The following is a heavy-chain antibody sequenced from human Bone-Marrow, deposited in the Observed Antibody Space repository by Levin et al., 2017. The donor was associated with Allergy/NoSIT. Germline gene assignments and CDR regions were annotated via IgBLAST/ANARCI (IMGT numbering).Heavy chain of an antibody. Sequence: GESLKISCAASGFTFSSYAMSWVRQAPGKGLEWVSAISGSGGSTYYADSVKGRFTISRDNSKNTLYLQMNSLRAEDTAVYYCAKDRSDFDWLSTPHYWGQGTLVTVSS. V-gene: IGHV3-23*01. J-gene: IGHJ4*02. CDR3: AKDRSDFDWLSTPHY. CDR1: GFTFSSYA. D-gene: IGHD3-9*01. CDR2: ISGSGGST.